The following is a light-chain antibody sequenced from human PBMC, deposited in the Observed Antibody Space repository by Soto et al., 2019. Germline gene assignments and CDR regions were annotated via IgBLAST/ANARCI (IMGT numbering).Light chain of an antibody. CDR1: QSAGSY. Sequence: EIVLTQSPATLSLSPGEGATLSCRASQSAGSYLAWYQQKPGQAPRLLIYDTSNRATGIPARFSGSGSGTDFTLTISSLEPEDFAVYYCQQRSASLTFGGGTKVEIK. CDR2: DTS. CDR3: QQRSASLT. J-gene: IGKJ4*01. V-gene: IGKV3-11*01.